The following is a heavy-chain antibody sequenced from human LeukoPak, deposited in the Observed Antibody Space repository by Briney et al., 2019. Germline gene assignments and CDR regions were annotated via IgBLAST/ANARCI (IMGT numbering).Heavy chain of an antibody. Sequence: SQTLSLACTVSGGSISSGDYYWSWIRQPPGKGLEWIGYIYYSGSTNYNPSLKSRVTISVDTSKNQFSLKLSSVTAADTAVYYCARAVVRGVTSIPGAFDIWGQGTMVTVSS. J-gene: IGHJ3*02. D-gene: IGHD3-10*01. CDR1: GGSISSGDYY. CDR3: ARAVVRGVTSIPGAFDI. CDR2: IYYSGST. V-gene: IGHV4-61*08.